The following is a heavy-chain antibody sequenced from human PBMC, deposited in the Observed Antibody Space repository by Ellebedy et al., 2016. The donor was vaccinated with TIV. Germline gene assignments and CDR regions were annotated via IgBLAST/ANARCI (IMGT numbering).Heavy chain of an antibody. CDR3: ARGRQYYDTSGHYLDS. J-gene: IGHJ4*02. CDR2: IYTSEST. Sequence: SETLSLTXTVSGGSISSGSYYWSWIRQPAGKGLEWIGRIYTSESTNYDPSLKSRVAISVDTSKNQFSLKVTSVTAADTALYYCARGRQYYDTSGHYLDSWGQGTLVTVSS. V-gene: IGHV4-61*02. D-gene: IGHD3-22*01. CDR1: GGSISSGSYY.